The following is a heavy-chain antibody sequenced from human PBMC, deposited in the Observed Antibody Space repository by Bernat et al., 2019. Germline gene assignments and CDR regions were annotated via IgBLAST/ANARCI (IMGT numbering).Heavy chain of an antibody. CDR2: ISSDGSTT. V-gene: IGHV3-74*01. D-gene: IGHD5-18*01. Sequence: EVQLVESGGGFVQPGGSLRLSCAASGFTFSNYWMHWVRQAPGKGLVWVSRISSDGSTTSYADSVKGRFTISRDNAKNTLFLQMNSLSAEDTAVYFCAREGSDTPYNWFDPWGQETLITVSS. CDR1: GFTFSNYW. J-gene: IGHJ5*02. CDR3: AREGSDTPYNWFDP.